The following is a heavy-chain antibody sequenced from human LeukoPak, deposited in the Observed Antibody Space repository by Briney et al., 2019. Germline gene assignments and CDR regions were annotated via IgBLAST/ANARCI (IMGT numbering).Heavy chain of an antibody. CDR2: IYYSGST. D-gene: IGHD5-18*01. J-gene: IGHJ5*02. CDR1: GGSISSYY. V-gene: IGHV4-59*12. CDR3: ARDRGYSYGSPDNWFDP. Sequence: SETLSLTCTVSGGSISSYYWSWIRQPPGKGLEWIGYIYYSGSTNYNPSLKSRVTISVDTSKNQFSLKLSSVTAADTAVYYCARDRGYSYGSPDNWFDPWGQGTLVTVSS.